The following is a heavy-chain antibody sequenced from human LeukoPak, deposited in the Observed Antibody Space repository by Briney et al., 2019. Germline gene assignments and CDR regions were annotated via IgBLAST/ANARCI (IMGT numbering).Heavy chain of an antibody. CDR2: LNPNSGNT. CDR3: ARAHSRSFDI. CDR1: GYTFTSSE. D-gene: IGHD3-16*02. Sequence: SVKVSCKASGYTFTSSEIHWVRQAPGQGLEWMGWLNPNSGNTGYAQKFQGRVTFTRESSTSTAYMEVTRLRSEDTAVYYCARAHSRSFDIWGQGTMVTVSS. J-gene: IGHJ3*02. V-gene: IGHV1-8*03.